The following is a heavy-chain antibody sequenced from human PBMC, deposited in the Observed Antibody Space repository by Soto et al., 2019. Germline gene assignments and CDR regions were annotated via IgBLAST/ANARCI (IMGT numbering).Heavy chain of an antibody. V-gene: IGHV4-59*12. CDR2: IYYSGST. J-gene: IGHJ5*02. D-gene: IGHD5-18*01. CDR1: GGSISSYY. Sequence: PSETLSLTCTVSGGSISSYYWSWIRQPPGKGLEWIGYIYYSGSTNYNPSLKSRVTISVDTSKNQFSLKLSSVTAADTAVYYCARARGYSYGDTNWFDPWGQGTLVTVSS. CDR3: ARARGYSYGDTNWFDP.